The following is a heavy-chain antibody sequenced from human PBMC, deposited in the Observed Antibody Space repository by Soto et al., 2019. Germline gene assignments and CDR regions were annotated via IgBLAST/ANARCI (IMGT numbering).Heavy chain of an antibody. J-gene: IGHJ4*02. CDR2: IKSKTDGGTT. CDR1: GFTFSNAW. CDR3: TTVWIGMVATIDHDY. D-gene: IGHD5-12*01. V-gene: IGHV3-15*01. Sequence: GGSLRLSCAASGFTFSNAWMSWVRQAPGKGLEWVGRIKSKTDGGTTDYAAPVKGRFTISRDDSKNTLYLQMNSLKTEDTAVYYCTTVWIGMVATIDHDYWGQGTLVTVSS.